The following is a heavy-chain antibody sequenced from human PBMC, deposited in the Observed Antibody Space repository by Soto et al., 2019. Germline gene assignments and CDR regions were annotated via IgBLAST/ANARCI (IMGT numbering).Heavy chain of an antibody. V-gene: IGHV3-9*01. CDR3: AKATRPAGAAGEYFYGMDV. Sequence: EVQLVESGGGLVQPGRSLRLSCAASGFTFDDYGMHWVRQVPGKGLEWVSGISWKSGSIGYADAVKGRFTISRDNAKNSLYLQMNSLRTEDTAFYYCAKATRPAGAAGEYFYGMDVWGQGTTVTVSS. CDR2: ISWKSGSI. CDR1: GFTFDDYG. D-gene: IGHD6-13*01. J-gene: IGHJ6*02.